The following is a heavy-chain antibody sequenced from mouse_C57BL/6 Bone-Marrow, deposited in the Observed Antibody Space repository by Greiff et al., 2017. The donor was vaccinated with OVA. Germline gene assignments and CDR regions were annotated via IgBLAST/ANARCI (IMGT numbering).Heavy chain of an antibody. CDR1: GYTFTSYD. Sequence: QVQLQQSGPELVKPGASVKLSCKASGYTFTSYDINWVKQRPGQGLEWIGNINPSNGGTNYNEKFKSKATLTVDKSSSTAYMQLSSLTSEDSAVYYCARRYDYDDCWYFDVWGTGTTVTVSS. CDR3: ARRYDYDDCWYFDV. CDR2: INPSNGGT. V-gene: IGHV1-53*01. J-gene: IGHJ1*03. D-gene: IGHD2-4*01.